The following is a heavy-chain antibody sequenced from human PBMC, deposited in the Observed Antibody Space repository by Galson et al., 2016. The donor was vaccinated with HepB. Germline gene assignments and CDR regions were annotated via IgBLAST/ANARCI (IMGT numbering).Heavy chain of an antibody. CDR3: AHRLEAVAGGRGIAEVFDY. D-gene: IGHD6-19*01. V-gene: IGHV2-5*02. J-gene: IGHJ4*02. CDR2: IYWDDDK. Sequence: PALVKPTQTLTLTCTFSGFSLSTSGVGVGWIRQPPGKALEWLALIYWDDDKRYSPSLKSRLTITKDTTKNQVVLKMTNMDPVDTATYYCAHRLEAVAGGRGIAEVFDYWGQGTLVTVSS. CDR1: GFSLSTSGVG.